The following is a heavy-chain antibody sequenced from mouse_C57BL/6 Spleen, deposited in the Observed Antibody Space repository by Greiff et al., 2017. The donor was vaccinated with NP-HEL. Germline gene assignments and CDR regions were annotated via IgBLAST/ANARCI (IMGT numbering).Heavy chain of an antibody. CDR3: TRPYYGYDGEAWFAY. CDR1: GYTFTDYE. Sequence: SGAELVRPGASVTLSCKASGYTFTDYEMHWVKQTPVHGLEWIGAIDPETGGTAYNQKFKGKAILTADKSSSTAYMELRSLTSEDSAVYYCTRPYYGYDGEAWFAYWGQGTLVTVSA. D-gene: IGHD2-9*01. V-gene: IGHV1-15*01. J-gene: IGHJ3*01. CDR2: IDPETGGT.